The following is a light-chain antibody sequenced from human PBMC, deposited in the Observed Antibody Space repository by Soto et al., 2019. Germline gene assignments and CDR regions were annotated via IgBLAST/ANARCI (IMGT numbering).Light chain of an antibody. J-gene: IGKJ3*01. CDR3: QQYGDSPRFT. V-gene: IGKV3-20*01. Sequence: EIVLTQSPGTLSLSPGERATLSCRASQSVTSSYLAWYQQKPGQAPRLLIYGASSRATGIPDRFSGSGSGTDFTLTISRLEPEDFAMYYCQQYGDSPRFTFGHGTKVDIK. CDR2: GAS. CDR1: QSVTSSY.